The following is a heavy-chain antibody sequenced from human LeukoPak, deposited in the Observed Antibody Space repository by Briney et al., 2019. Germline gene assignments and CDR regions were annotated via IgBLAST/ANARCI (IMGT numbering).Heavy chain of an antibody. CDR2: ITNSGGST. D-gene: IGHD1-26*01. CDR3: AKGRVGTTEPSFGY. Sequence: PGGSLRLSCAASGFTFSSYWMHWVRQVPGKGLEWVSTITNSGGSTYYADSVKGRFTISRDNSKNTLYLQMNSLRAEDTAVYHCAKGRVGTTEPSFGYWGQGTLVTVSS. V-gene: IGHV3-23*01. J-gene: IGHJ4*02. CDR1: GFTFSSYW.